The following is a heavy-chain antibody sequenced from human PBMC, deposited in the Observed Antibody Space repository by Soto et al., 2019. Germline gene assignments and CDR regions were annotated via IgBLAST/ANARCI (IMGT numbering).Heavy chain of an antibody. J-gene: IGHJ4*02. Sequence: PSETLSLTCTVYGGSFSGYYWTWIRQPPGTGLEWIGEINHSGSTNYNPSLKSRVTISVDTSKNQFSLKLTPVTAADTAVYYCARDKITGLFAYWGQGTLVTVSS. D-gene: IGHD2-8*02. V-gene: IGHV4-34*01. CDR1: GGSFSGYY. CDR2: INHSGST. CDR3: ARDKITGLFAY.